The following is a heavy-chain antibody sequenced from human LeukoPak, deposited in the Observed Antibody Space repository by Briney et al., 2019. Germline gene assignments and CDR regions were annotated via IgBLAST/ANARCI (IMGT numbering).Heavy chain of an antibody. V-gene: IGHV3-7*01. D-gene: IGHD6-6*01. Sequence: PGGSLRLSCAASGFTFSSYWMSWVRQAPGKGLEWVANIKQDGSEKYYVDSVKGRFTISRDNAKNSLYLQMNSLRAEDTAVCYCARGRPRGAFDIWGQGTMVTVSS. CDR2: IKQDGSEK. J-gene: IGHJ3*02. CDR1: GFTFSSYW. CDR3: ARGRPRGAFDI.